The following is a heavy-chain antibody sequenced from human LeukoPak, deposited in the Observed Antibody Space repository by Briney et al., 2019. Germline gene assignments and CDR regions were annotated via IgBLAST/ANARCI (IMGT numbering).Heavy chain of an antibody. Sequence: GGSLRLSCAASGFTFSPYTMIWVRQAPGKGLEWVSYITASSTVYYADSVKGRFTISRDNAKNSLFLQMNSLRDEGTAVYYCARVGYDSSGYYNFDFWGQGTLVTVSS. J-gene: IGHJ4*02. D-gene: IGHD3-22*01. V-gene: IGHV3-48*02. CDR1: GFTFSPYT. CDR2: ITASSTV. CDR3: ARVGYDSSGYYNFDF.